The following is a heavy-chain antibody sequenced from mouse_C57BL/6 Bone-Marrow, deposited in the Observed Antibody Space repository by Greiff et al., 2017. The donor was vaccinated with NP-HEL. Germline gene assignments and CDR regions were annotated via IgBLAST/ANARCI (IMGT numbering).Heavy chain of an antibody. J-gene: IGHJ3*01. D-gene: IGHD2-4*01. Sequence: QVQLQQPGAELVKPGASVKMSCKASGYTFTSYWITWVKQRPGQGLEWIGDIYPGSGSTNYNEKFKSKATLTVDTSSSTAYMQLSSLTSEDSAVYYCAREGNYDGRSAWFAYWGQGTLVTVSA. V-gene: IGHV1-55*01. CDR2: IYPGSGST. CDR1: GYTFTSYW. CDR3: AREGNYDGRSAWFAY.